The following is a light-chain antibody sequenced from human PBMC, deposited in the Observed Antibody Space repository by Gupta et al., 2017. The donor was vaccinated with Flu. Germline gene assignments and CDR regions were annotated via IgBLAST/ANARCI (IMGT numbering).Light chain of an antibody. CDR2: EGS. V-gene: IGLV2-23*01. CDR3: CSYAGSGTFYV. CDR1: DSDIGSYNL. Sequence: QSALTQPASVSGSPGQSITISCPGTDSDIGSYNLVSWYQLHPGKAPKLMIYEGSKRPSGVSTRFFGSKSGNTASLTISGLQAEDEAEYFCCSYAGSGTFYVFGTGTKVTVL. J-gene: IGLJ1*01.